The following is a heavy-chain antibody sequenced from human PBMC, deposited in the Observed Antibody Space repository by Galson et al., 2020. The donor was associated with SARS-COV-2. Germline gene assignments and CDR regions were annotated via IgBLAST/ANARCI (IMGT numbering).Heavy chain of an antibody. D-gene: IGHD2-2*01. J-gene: IGHJ4*02. Sequence: SETLSLTCTVSGGSISSSSYYWGWIRQPPGKGLEWIGSIYYSGSTYYNPSLKSRVTISVDTSKNQFSLKLSSVTAADTAVYYCASFADIVVVPAAITFDYWGQGTLVTVSS. V-gene: IGHV4-39*01. CDR1: GGSISSSSYY. CDR2: IYYSGST. CDR3: ASFADIVVVPAAITFDY.